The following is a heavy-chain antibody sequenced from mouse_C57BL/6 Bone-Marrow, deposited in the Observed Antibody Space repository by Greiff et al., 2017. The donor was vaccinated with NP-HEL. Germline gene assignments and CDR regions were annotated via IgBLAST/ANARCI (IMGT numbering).Heavy chain of an antibody. J-gene: IGHJ2*01. CDR1: GFTFSDYY. V-gene: IGHV5-12*01. Sequence: VQLKESGGGLVQPGGSLKLSCAASGFTFSDYYMYWVRQTPEKRLEWVAYISNGGGSTYYPDTVKGRFTISRDNAKNTLYLQMSRLKSEDTAMYYCARHDSNYGYFDYWGQGTTLTVSS. CDR3: ARHDSNYGYFDY. CDR2: ISNGGGST. D-gene: IGHD2-5*01.